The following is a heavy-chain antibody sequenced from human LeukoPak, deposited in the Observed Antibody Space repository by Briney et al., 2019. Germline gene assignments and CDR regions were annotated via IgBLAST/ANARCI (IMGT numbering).Heavy chain of an antibody. D-gene: IGHD3/OR15-3a*01. V-gene: IGHV3-23*01. CDR1: GFTFSSYA. Sequence: GGSLRLSCAASGFTFSSYAMSWVRQAPGKGLEWVSTISGTGGSTSYADSVKGRFTISRDNSKNTLYLQMSSLSAEDTAVYYCAEDWAGYFPYWGQGTLVTVSS. CDR3: AEDWAGYFPY. CDR2: ISGTGGST. J-gene: IGHJ4*02.